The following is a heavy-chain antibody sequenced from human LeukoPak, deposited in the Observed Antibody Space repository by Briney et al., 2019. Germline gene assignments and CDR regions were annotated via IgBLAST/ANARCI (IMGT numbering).Heavy chain of an antibody. CDR1: GVSITSSTYF. V-gene: IGHV4-61*02. CDR3: ARYSGTGYGMYYFDY. Sequence: SETLSLTCSVSGVSITSSTYFWSWIRQPAGKALEWIGRMDLSGSTNYNPSLRSRVTLSLDTSKNQFSLKLSSVTAADTAVYYCARYSGTGYGMYYFDYWGQGTLVTVSS. D-gene: IGHD1-1*01. J-gene: IGHJ4*02. CDR2: MDLSGST.